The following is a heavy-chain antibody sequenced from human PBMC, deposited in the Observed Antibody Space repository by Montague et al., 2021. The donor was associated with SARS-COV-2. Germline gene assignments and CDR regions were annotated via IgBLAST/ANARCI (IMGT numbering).Heavy chain of an antibody. CDR3: ARDLLPPRTAIKTNFFGLDV. J-gene: IGHJ6*02. V-gene: IGHV4-59*01. CDR2: IYHSGNT. Sequence: SETLSLTCTVPGGFISSSYWSWIRQPPGKGLEWIGYIYHSGNTNYNPSLKCRVTISIDTSMNQFSLSLSSMTAADTAGYFCARDLLPPRTAIKTNFFGLDVWGQGTTVIVSS. CDR1: GGFISSSY. D-gene: IGHD2-21*02.